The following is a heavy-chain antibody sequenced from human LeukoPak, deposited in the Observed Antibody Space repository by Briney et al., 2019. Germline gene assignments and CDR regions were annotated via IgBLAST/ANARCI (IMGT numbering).Heavy chain of an antibody. J-gene: IGHJ4*02. V-gene: IGHV3-48*04. D-gene: IGHD5-24*01. CDR1: GSDFSSHN. CDR3: ARRRDGYNYYFDY. CDR2: ISRNSRTT. Sequence: GGSLRLSCAVSGSDFSSHNFHWVRQAPGKGLEWVSFISRNSRTTYYADSVKGRFTISRDNAKNSLYLQMNSLRAEDTAVYYCARRRDGYNYYFDYWGQGTLVTVSS.